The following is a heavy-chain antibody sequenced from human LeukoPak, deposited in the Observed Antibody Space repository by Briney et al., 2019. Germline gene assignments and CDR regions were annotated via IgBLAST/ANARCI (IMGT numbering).Heavy chain of an antibody. CDR2: TKGDESEK. CDR3: VRDGRNGWHFDY. J-gene: IGHJ4*02. CDR1: GFTLSSYW. V-gene: IGHV3-7*01. D-gene: IGHD6-25*01. Sequence: GGSLGLSCTATGFTLSSYWMSWVRQAPGKGLEWVANTKGDESEKYYLDSVNGRFTISRNNAESSMSLQMNNLRAEDTAVYYCVRDGRNGWHFDYWGQGILVSVSS.